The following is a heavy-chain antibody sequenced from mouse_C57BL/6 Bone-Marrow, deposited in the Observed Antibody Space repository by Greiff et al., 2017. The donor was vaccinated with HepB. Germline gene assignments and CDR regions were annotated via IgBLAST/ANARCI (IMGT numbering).Heavy chain of an antibody. V-gene: IGHV5-2*01. Sequence: DVMLVESGGGLVQPGESLKLSCESNEYEFPSHDMSWVRKTPEKRLELVAAINSDGGSTYYPDTMERRFNISRDKTNKTLYLQMSSLRSEDTALYYCARHLYGSSYDWYFDVWGTGTTVTVSS. CDR2: INSDGGST. CDR1: EYEFPSHD. D-gene: IGHD1-1*01. J-gene: IGHJ1*03. CDR3: ARHLYGSSYDWYFDV.